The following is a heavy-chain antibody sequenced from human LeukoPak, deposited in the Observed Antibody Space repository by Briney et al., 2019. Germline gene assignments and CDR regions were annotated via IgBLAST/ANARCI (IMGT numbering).Heavy chain of an antibody. CDR2: IYYSGST. J-gene: IGHJ4*02. V-gene: IGHV4-39*01. CDR3: ARQGRGIQLQTYFDY. CDR1: GGSISSGSYY. Sequence: SETLSLTCTVSGGSISSGSYYWGWIRQPPGKGLEWIGSIYYSGSTYYNPSLKSRVTISVDTSKSQFSLRLSSVTAADTAVYYCARQGRGIQLQTYFDYWGQGTLVTVSS. D-gene: IGHD2-2*01.